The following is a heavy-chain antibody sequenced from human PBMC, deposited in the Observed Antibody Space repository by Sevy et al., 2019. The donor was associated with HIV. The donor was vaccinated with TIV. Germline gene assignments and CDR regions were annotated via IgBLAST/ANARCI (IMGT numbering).Heavy chain of an antibody. CDR2: IYPGDSDT. Sequence: GKSLKISCKGSGYSFTSYWIGWVRQMTGKGLKSMGIIYPGDSDTRHSPSFQGQVTISADKSISTAYLQWSSLKASETTMYYCARHRRHYYGSGSYYLDNWFNPWGQGTLVTVSS. D-gene: IGHD3-10*01. CDR1: GYSFTSYW. V-gene: IGHV5-51*01. CDR3: ARHRRHYYGSGSYYLDNWFNP. J-gene: IGHJ5*02.